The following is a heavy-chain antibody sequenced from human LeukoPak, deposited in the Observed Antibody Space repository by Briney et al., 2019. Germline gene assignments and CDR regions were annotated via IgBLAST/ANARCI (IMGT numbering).Heavy chain of an antibody. D-gene: IGHD4-17*01. Sequence: SETLSLTCAVYGGSFSGYYWSWIRQPPGKGLEWIGEINHSGSTNYNPSLKSRVTISVDTSKNQFSLKLSSVTAADTAVYYCARRFATVTIGYFDYWGQGTLVTVSS. V-gene: IGHV4-34*01. CDR1: GGSFSGYY. J-gene: IGHJ4*02. CDR2: INHSGST. CDR3: ARRFATVTIGYFDY.